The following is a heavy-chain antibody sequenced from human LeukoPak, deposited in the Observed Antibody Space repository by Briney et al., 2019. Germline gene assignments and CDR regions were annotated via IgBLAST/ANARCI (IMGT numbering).Heavy chain of an antibody. CDR1: GFTVSSNY. V-gene: IGHV3-53*01. J-gene: IGHJ5*02. CDR3: AREGLVGYYDFWSVWWFDP. CDR2: IYSGGST. Sequence: GGSLRLSCAASGFTVSSNYMSWVRQAPGKGLEWVSVIYSGGSTYYADSVKGRFTISRDNSKNTLYLQMDSLRAEDTAVYYCAREGLVGYYDFWSVWWFDPWGQGTLVTVSS. D-gene: IGHD3-3*01.